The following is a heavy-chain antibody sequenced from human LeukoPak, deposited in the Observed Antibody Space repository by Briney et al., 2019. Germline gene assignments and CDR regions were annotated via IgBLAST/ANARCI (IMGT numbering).Heavy chain of an antibody. D-gene: IGHD7-27*01. CDR3: ARVGVGKIIDY. CDR1: GGSISSGSYY. V-gene: IGHV4-61*02. J-gene: IGHJ4*02. CDR2: IYTSGST. Sequence: SETLSLTCTVSGGSISSGSYYWSWIRQPAGKGLEWIGRIYTSGSTNYNPSLKSRVTISVDTSKNQFSLKLSSVTAADTAVYYCARVGVGKIIDYWGQGTLVTVSS.